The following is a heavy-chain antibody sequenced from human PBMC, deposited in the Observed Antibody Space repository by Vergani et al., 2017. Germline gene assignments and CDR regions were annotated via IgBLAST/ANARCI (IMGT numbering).Heavy chain of an antibody. J-gene: IGHJ5*02. CDR2: IHYSGNT. CDR3: ASDTHSGQRADR. Sequence: QVQLQESGPGLVKSSETLSLTCSVSFDSIRNLYCNWSRQPPGKGLEWIGSIHYSGNTNYNPSLKTRVTISVDTSKNQFSLTLTSVTAADTAVYYCASDTHSGQRADRWGQGILVTVTS. D-gene: IGHD6-19*01. V-gene: IGHV4-59*11. CDR1: FDSIRNLY.